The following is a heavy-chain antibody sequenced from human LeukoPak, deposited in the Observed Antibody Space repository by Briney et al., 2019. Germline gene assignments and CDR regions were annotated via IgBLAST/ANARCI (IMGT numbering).Heavy chain of an antibody. CDR1: GYTFTGYY. J-gene: IGHJ4*02. D-gene: IGHD5-18*01. CDR3: ARDTAMVTDY. Sequence: GASVKVSCKASGYTFTGYYMHWVRQAPGQGLEWMGWISAYNGNTNYAQKLQGRVTMTTDTSTSTAYMELRSLRSDDTAVYYCARDTAMVTDYWGQGTLVTVSS. V-gene: IGHV1-18*04. CDR2: ISAYNGNT.